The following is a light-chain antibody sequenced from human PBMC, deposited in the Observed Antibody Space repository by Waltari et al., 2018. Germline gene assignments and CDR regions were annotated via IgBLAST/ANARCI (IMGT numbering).Light chain of an antibody. CDR3: MQGTHWPPYT. CDR2: KVS. J-gene: IGKJ2*01. Sequence: QPPLGMPVTPREHPSIACAYTQSLVYRDGDTYLNWFHQRPGQSPRRLIYKVSNRDSGVPDRFNGSGSGTDFTLKISRVEAEDVGVYYCMQGTHWPPYTFGQGTKLEIK. V-gene: IGKV2-30*01. CDR1: QSLVYRDGDTY.